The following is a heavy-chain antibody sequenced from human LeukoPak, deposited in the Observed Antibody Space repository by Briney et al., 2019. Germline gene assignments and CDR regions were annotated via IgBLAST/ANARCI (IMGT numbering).Heavy chain of an antibody. D-gene: IGHD2-15*01. J-gene: IGHJ4*02. CDR3: ARGYCSGGSCSVHFDY. CDR1: GGSFSGYY. CDR2: INHSGST. V-gene: IGHV4-34*01. Sequence: SETLYLTCAVYGGSFSGYYWSWIRQPPGKGLEWIGEINHSGSTNYNPSLKSRVTISVDTSKNQFSLKLSSVTAADTAVYYCARGYCSGGSCSVHFDYWGQGTLVTVSS.